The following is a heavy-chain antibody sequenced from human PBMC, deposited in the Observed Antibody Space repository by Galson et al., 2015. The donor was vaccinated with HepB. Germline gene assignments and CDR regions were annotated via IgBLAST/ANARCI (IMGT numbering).Heavy chain of an antibody. CDR1: GDSVSSNSAA. J-gene: IGHJ3*02. CDR3: AREAGITMIVVAQGAFDI. Sequence: CAISGDSVSSNSAAWNWIRQSPSRGLEWLGRTYYRSKWYNDYAVSVKSRITINPDTSKNQFSLQLNSVTPEDTAVYYCAREAGITMIVVAQGAFDIWGQGTMVTVSS. CDR2: TYYRSKWYN. V-gene: IGHV6-1*01. D-gene: IGHD3-22*01.